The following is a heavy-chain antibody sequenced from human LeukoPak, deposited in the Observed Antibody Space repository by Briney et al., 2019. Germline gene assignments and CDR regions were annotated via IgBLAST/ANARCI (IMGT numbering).Heavy chain of an antibody. V-gene: IGHV3-48*02. J-gene: IGHJ4*02. Sequence: PGGSLRLSCAASGFTFSSYSMNWLRQAPGKGLEWVSYISSSSSTIYYADSVKGRFTISRDNAKNSLYLLMNSLRDEDTAVYYCARCPSYYEGADYWGQGTLVTVSS. D-gene: IGHD3-16*01. CDR2: ISSSSSTI. CDR3: ARCPSYYEGADY. CDR1: GFTFSSYS.